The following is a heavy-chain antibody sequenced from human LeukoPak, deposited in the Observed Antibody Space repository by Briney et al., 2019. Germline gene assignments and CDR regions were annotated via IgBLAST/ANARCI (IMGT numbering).Heavy chain of an antibody. D-gene: IGHD2-15*01. CDR2: IFGSGGSP. J-gene: IGHJ4*02. V-gene: IGHV3-23*01. CDR3: AKGSGGSFYHYFDY. CDR1: GFTFGSHA. Sequence: GRSLRLSCEASGFTFGSHAMYWVRQAPGKGLEWVAGIFGSGGSPHYADPVKGRFTISRDNSKNTLYLQMNSLRAEDTAVYYCAKGSGGSFYHYFDYWGQGTLVTVSS.